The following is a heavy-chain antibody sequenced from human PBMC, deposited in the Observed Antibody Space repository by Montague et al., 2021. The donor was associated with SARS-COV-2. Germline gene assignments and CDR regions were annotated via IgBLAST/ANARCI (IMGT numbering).Heavy chain of an antibody. CDR1: GGSISSYY. Sequence: SETLSLTCTVSGGSISSYYWSWIRQPPGKGLEWIGYIYYSGSTNYNPSLKSRVTISVDTSKNQFSLKLSSVTAADTAMYYCARAGQQLARYYYYGMDVWGQGTTVTVSS. CDR3: ARAGQQLARYYYYGMDV. J-gene: IGHJ6*02. V-gene: IGHV4-59*01. D-gene: IGHD6-13*01. CDR2: IYYSGST.